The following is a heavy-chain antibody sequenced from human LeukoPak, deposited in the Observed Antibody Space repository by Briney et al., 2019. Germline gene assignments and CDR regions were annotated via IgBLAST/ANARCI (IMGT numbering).Heavy chain of an antibody. CDR2: ISGSGDST. V-gene: IGHV3-23*01. J-gene: IGHJ4*02. CDR3: AKTRPLDSSSWSHGDY. D-gene: IGHD6-13*01. CDR1: GFTFSSYA. Sequence: GGSLRLSCAASGFTFSSYAMSWVRQAPGKGLEWVSAISGSGDSTYYGDSVKGRFTISRGNSKNTLYLQMNSLRAEDTAVYYCAKTRPLDSSSWSHGDYWGQGTLVTVSS.